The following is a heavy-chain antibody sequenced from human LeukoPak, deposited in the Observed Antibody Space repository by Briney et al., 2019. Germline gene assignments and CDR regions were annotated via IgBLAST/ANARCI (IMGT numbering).Heavy chain of an antibody. Sequence: GGSLRLSCAASGFTFSSYSMNWVRQAPGKGLEWVSVISATGGSTYYADSVKGRFTISRDNGKNTLYLQMNSLRAEDTAVYYCAKGAEIGYYYDSSGYCCWGQGTLVTVSS. CDR1: GFTFSSYS. D-gene: IGHD3-22*01. CDR3: AKGAEIGYYYDSSGYCC. V-gene: IGHV3-23*01. CDR2: ISATGGST. J-gene: IGHJ4*02.